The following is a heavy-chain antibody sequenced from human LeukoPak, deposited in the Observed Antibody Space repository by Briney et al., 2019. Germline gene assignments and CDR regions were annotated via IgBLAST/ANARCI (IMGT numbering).Heavy chain of an antibody. CDR1: GFTFSNAY. CDR2: ISYDGSNK. D-gene: IGHD5-18*01. V-gene: IGHV3-30*18. J-gene: IGHJ4*02. CDR3: AKEGYSYGPDY. Sequence: GGSLRLSCAASGFTFSNAYMNWVRQAPGKGLEWVAVISYDGSNKYYADSVKGRFTISRDNSKNTLYLQMNSLRAEDTAVYYCAKEGYSYGPDYWCQGTLVTVSS.